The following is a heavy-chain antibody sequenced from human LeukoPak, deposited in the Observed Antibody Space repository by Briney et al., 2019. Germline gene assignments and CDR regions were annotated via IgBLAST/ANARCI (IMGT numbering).Heavy chain of an antibody. D-gene: IGHD5-18*01. CDR3: ARARIQLWLVYYYYYMDV. CDR2: MNPNSGNT. Sequence: ASVKVSCKASGYTFTGYYMHWVRQATGQGLEWMGWMNPNSGNTGYAQKFQGRVTITRNTSISTAYMELSSLRSEDTAVYYCARARIQLWLVYYYYYMDVWGKGTTVTVSS. J-gene: IGHJ6*03. V-gene: IGHV1-8*03. CDR1: GYTFTGYY.